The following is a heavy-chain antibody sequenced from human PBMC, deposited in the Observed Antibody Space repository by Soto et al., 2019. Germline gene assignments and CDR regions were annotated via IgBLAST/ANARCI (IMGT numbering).Heavy chain of an antibody. V-gene: IGHV3-9*01. Sequence: GGSLRLSCAASGFTFDDYAMHWVRQAPGKGLEWVSGISWNSGSIGYADSVKGRFTISRDNAKNSLYLQMNSLRAEDTALYYCAKDQGYSSYLFDYWGQGTLVTVSS. CDR2: ISWNSGSI. CDR3: AKDQGYSSYLFDY. D-gene: IGHD6-13*01. J-gene: IGHJ4*02. CDR1: GFTFDDYA.